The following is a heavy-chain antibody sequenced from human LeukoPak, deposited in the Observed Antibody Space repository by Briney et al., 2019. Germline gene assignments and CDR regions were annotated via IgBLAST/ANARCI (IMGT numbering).Heavy chain of an antibody. CDR3: AKYRPPRIAVPGASFDF. Sequence: HPGGSLRLSCRASGFTFSNYAMSWVRQAPGKGLEWVSGISGSGGTTYYADSVKGRFTISRDNSRNTLSLQMNSLRAEDTAVYYCAKYRPPRIAVPGASFDFWGRGTLLTVSS. V-gene: IGHV3-23*01. J-gene: IGHJ4*02. D-gene: IGHD6-19*01. CDR2: ISGSGGTT. CDR1: GFTFSNYA.